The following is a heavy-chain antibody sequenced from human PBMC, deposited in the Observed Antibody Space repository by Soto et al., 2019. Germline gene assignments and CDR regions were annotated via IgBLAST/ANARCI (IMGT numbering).Heavy chain of an antibody. CDR1: GFTFSSYA. J-gene: IGHJ6*03. CDR3: AKGTVARDYYYYYMDV. V-gene: IGHV3-23*01. CDR2: ISGSGGST. D-gene: IGHD5-12*01. Sequence: GGSLRLSCAASGFTFSSYAMSWVRQAPGKGLEWVSAISGSGGSTYYADSVKGRFTISRDNSKNTLYLQMNSLRAEDTAVYYCAKGTVARDYYYYYMDVWGKGTTVNVSS.